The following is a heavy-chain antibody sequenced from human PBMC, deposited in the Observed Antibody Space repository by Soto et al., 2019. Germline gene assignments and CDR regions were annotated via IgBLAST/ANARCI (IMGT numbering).Heavy chain of an antibody. Sequence: GESLKISCKGSGYSFTSYWIGWVRQMPGKGLEWMGIIYPGDSDTRYSPSFQGQVTISADKSISTAYLQWSSLKASDTAMYYCARAEYSSWSYYYYSGMDVWGQGTTVTVSS. D-gene: IGHD6-6*01. CDR1: GYSFTSYW. CDR3: ARAEYSSWSYYYYSGMDV. V-gene: IGHV5-51*01. J-gene: IGHJ6*02. CDR2: IYPGDSDT.